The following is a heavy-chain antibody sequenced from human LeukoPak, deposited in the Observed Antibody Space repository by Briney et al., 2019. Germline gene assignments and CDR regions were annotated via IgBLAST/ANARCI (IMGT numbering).Heavy chain of an antibody. CDR2: MNPNSGNT. CDR1: GYTFTSYD. J-gene: IGHJ4*02. D-gene: IGHD3-10*01. V-gene: IGHV1-8*01. CDR3: ARSITMVRGVSDY. Sequence: ASVKVSCKASGYTFTSYDINWVRQATGQGLEWMGWMNPNSGNTGYAQKLQGRVTMTRNTSISTAYMELSSLRSEDTAVYYCARSITMVRGVSDYWGQGTLVTVSS.